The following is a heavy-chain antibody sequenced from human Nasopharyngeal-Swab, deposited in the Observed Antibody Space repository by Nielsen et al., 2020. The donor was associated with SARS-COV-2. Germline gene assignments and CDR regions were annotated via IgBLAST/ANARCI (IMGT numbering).Heavy chain of an antibody. J-gene: IGHJ3*02. Sequence: GESLKISCAASGSTFDDYAMHWVRQAPGKGLEWVSLISGDGGSTYYADSVKGRFTISRDNSKNSLYLQMNSLRTEDTALYYCAKDSEVGATWDAFDIWGQGTMVTVSS. CDR3: AKDSEVGATWDAFDI. V-gene: IGHV3-43*02. CDR2: ISGDGGST. CDR1: GSTFDDYA. D-gene: IGHD1-26*01.